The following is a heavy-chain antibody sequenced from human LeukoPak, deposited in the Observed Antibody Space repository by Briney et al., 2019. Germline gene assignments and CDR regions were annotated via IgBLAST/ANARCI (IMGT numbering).Heavy chain of an antibody. J-gene: IGHJ4*02. CDR1: GGSISSYY. CDR3: ARVRPAVAGTHYFDY. V-gene: IGHV4-59*01. CDR2: IHYRGST. D-gene: IGHD6-19*01. Sequence: PSETLSLTCTVSGGSISSYYWSWIRQPPGKGLDWIGYIHYRGSTNYNPSLKSRVTITVDTSKNQFSLKLTSATAADTAVYYCARVRPAVAGTHYFDYWGQGTLVTVSS.